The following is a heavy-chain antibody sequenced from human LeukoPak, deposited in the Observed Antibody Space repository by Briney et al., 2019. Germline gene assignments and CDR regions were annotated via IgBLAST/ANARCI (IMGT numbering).Heavy chain of an antibody. CDR1: GFTFSSYS. CDR3: ARDLNFYGSGRGVDY. V-gene: IGHV3-21*01. D-gene: IGHD3-10*01. Sequence: GGSLRLSCAASGFTFSSYSMNWVRQAPGKGLEWVSSITQSSDYIYYADSVKGRFIISRDNAKNSLYLQMNSLRAEDTAMYYCARDLNFYGSGRGVDYWSQGTLVTASS. J-gene: IGHJ4*02. CDR2: ITQSSDYI.